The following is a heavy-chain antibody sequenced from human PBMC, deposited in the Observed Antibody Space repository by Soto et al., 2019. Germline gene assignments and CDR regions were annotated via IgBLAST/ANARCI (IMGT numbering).Heavy chain of an antibody. D-gene: IGHD3-22*01. V-gene: IGHV1-69*06. Sequence: SVKVSCKASGGTFSSYAISWVRQAPGQGLEWMGGIIPIFGTANYAQKFQGRVTITADKSTSTAYMELSSLRSEDTAVYYCARWYYYDSSGYYYYFDYWGQGTLVTVSS. CDR1: GGTFSSYA. J-gene: IGHJ4*02. CDR2: IIPIFGTA. CDR3: ARWYYYDSSGYYYYFDY.